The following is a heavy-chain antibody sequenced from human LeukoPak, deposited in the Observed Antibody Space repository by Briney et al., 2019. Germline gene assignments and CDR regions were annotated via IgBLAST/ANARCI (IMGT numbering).Heavy chain of an antibody. CDR1: GFTFSSYA. Sequence: GGSLRLSCAASGFTFSSYAMSWVRQAPGKGLEWVSAISGSGGSTYYADSVKGRFTISRDNAKNTLYLQMNSLRAEDTAVYYCANPLPGGIVVVPAALTGFDYWGQGTVVAVSS. CDR3: ANPLPGGIVVVPAALTGFDY. J-gene: IGHJ4*02. D-gene: IGHD2-2*01. V-gene: IGHV3-23*01. CDR2: ISGSGGST.